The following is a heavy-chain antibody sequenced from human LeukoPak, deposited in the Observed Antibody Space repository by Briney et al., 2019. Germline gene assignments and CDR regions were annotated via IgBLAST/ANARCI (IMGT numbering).Heavy chain of an antibody. D-gene: IGHD6-19*01. CDR1: GGTFSSYA. Sequence: ASVKVSCKASGGTFSSYAISWVRQAPGQGLEWMGEIIPIFGTANYAQKFQGRVTITADGSTSTAYMELSSLRSEDTAAYYCASRLHSSGWYEGDYWGQGTLVTVSS. V-gene: IGHV1-69*13. CDR2: IIPIFGTA. CDR3: ASRLHSSGWYEGDY. J-gene: IGHJ4*02.